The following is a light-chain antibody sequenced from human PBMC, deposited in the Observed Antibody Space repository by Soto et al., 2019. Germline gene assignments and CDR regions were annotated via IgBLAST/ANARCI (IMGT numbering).Light chain of an antibody. Sequence: DIQMTQSPSSVSASVGDRVTITCRASQGISSWLAWSQQKPGQAPKLLIYTASSLQSEVPSRFSGGGYGTDFTLTISSLQPEDFATYDCQQSNSFPLTYGAGTRVVVK. V-gene: IGKV1-12*01. CDR2: TAS. CDR1: QGISSW. CDR3: QQSNSFPLT. J-gene: IGKJ4*01.